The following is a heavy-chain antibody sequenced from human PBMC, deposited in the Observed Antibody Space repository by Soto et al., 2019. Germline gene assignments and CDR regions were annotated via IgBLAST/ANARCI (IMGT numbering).Heavy chain of an antibody. Sequence: EVQLVESGGGLVNPGGSLRLSCAASGFTFSRYSMNWVRQAPGKGLEWVSSISSRSSYIYFADSVRGRFTISRDNAKNSLYLQMDSLRAEGTGVYYCARDSAGTTESVRFDPWGQGTLVTVSS. CDR3: ARDSAGTTESVRFDP. D-gene: IGHD1-7*01. J-gene: IGHJ5*02. CDR1: GFTFSRYS. CDR2: ISSRSSYI. V-gene: IGHV3-21*01.